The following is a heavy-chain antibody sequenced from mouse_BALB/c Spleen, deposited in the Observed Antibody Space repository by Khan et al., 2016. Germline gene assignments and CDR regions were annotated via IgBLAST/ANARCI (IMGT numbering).Heavy chain of an antibody. CDR1: GYTFTSYW. V-gene: IGHV1-69*02. Sequence: QVQLQQSGAELVRPGASVKLSCKASGYTFTSYWINWMKQRPGQGLEWIGNIYPSDIDTNYNQKFKDKATLTVDKSSSTAYMQLSSPTSEDSAIYYCTRGESTMSRGFAYWGQGTLVTVSA. D-gene: IGHD2-4*01. CDR2: IYPSDIDT. J-gene: IGHJ3*01. CDR3: TRGESTMSRGFAY.